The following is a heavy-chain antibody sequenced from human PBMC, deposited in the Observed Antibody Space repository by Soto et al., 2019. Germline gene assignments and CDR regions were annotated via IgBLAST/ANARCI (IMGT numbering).Heavy chain of an antibody. CDR1: GYTFTSYG. Sequence: QVPLVQSGAEVKKPGASVKVSCKASGYTFTSYGISWVRQAPGQGLEWMGWISNYNGDTNYAQKLQGRVTMTTDTSTSTAYMELRSLKSGDTAVYYCTRGGQLFAGNYFDYWGQGTLVTVSS. V-gene: IGHV1-18*01. CDR2: ISNYNGDT. J-gene: IGHJ4*02. D-gene: IGHD3-10*02. CDR3: TRGGQLFAGNYFDY.